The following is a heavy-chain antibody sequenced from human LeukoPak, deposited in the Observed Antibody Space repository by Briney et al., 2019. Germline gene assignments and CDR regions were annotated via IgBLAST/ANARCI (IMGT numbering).Heavy chain of an antibody. CDR2: IKQDGSEK. D-gene: IGHD3-22*01. CDR3: ARVSVRYYYDSSGYYYCSY. CDR1: GFTFSSYW. V-gene: IGHV3-7*01. J-gene: IGHJ4*02. Sequence: GGSLRLSCAASGFTFSSYWMSWVRQAPGKGLEWVANIKQDGSEKYYVDSVKGRFTISRDNAKNSLYLQMNSLRAEDTAVYYCARVSVRYYYDSSGYYYCSYWGQGTLVTVPS.